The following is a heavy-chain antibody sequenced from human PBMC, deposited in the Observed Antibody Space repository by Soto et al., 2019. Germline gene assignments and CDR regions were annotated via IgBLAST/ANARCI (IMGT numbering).Heavy chain of an antibody. CDR1: GGTFSSYT. D-gene: IGHD3-10*01. J-gene: IGHJ4*02. CDR2: IIPILGIA. Sequence: QVQLVQSGAEVKKPGSSVKVSCKASGGTFSSYTISWVRQAPGQGLEWMGRIIPILGIANYAQKFQGRVRITADKSTSTAYMELSSLRSEDTAVYYCARSYGSGSNDYWGQGTLVTVSS. V-gene: IGHV1-69*02. CDR3: ARSYGSGSNDY.